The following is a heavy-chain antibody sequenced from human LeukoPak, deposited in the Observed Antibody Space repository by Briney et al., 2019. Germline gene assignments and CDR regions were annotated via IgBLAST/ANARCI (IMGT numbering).Heavy chain of an antibody. V-gene: IGHV3-43D*03. CDR2: ISWDGGST. CDR3: AKSSGYSYGYDY. D-gene: IGHD5-18*01. J-gene: IGHJ4*02. Sequence: GGSLRLSCAASGFTFDDYAMHWVRQAPGKGLKWVSLISWDGGSTYYADSVKGRFTISRDNSKNSLYLQMNSLRAEDTALYYCAKSSGYSYGYDYWGQGTLVTVSS. CDR1: GFTFDDYA.